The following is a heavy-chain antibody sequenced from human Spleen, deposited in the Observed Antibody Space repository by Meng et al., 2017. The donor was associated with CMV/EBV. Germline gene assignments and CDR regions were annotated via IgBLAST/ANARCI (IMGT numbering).Heavy chain of an antibody. Sequence: ASGFTFSSYGMHWVLPAPGKGLVWVSRINSDGSSTRYADSVKGRFTISRDNAKNTLYLQMNSLRAEDTAVYYCARDNVDTSMAPFDLWGRGTLVTVSS. CDR2: INSDGSST. V-gene: IGHV3-74*01. D-gene: IGHD5-18*01. CDR1: GFTFSSYG. J-gene: IGHJ2*01. CDR3: ARDNVDTSMAPFDL.